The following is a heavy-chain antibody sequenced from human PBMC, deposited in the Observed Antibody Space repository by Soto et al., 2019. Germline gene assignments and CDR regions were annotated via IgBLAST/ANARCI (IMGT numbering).Heavy chain of an antibody. CDR2: VYNGNT. V-gene: IGHV4-59*08. Sequence: PSETLSLTCTISGGSISGYYWTWIRQSPGKGLEYIGYVYNGNTNYNPSLNSRVTISVDTSKNQFSLKLSSVTAADTAVYYCARQKSYYPGAYYFDYWGQGTLVTVSS. D-gene: IGHD3-10*01. CDR3: ARQKSYYPGAYYFDY. CDR1: GGSISGYY. J-gene: IGHJ4*02.